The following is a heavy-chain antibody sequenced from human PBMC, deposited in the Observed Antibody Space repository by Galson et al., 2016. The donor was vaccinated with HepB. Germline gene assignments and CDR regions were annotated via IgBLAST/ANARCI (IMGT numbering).Heavy chain of an antibody. V-gene: IGHV3-7*01. CDR2: IKADGSAE. CDR1: GFSFRSYW. Sequence: SLRLSCAVSGFSFRSYWMSWVRQTPEKGLEWVANIKADGSAEDYADSVKGRFTISRDNAKSSLYLQMSSLRPEDTAVYHCVPQLSVDVIRSSSFNSWGQGTLVTVSS. CDR3: VPQLSVDVIRSSSFNS. D-gene: IGHD2-8*01. J-gene: IGHJ4*02.